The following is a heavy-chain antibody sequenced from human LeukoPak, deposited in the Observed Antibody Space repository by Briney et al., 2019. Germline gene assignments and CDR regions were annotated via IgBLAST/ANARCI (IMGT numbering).Heavy chain of an antibody. J-gene: IGHJ6*02. V-gene: IGHV4-39*01. Sequence: SETLSLTCTVSGGSISSSSYYWGWIRQPPGKELEWIGSIYYSGSTYYNPSLKSRVTISVDTSKNQFSLKLSSVTAADTAVYYCARTKIVVVPAATTYYYYYGMDVWGQGATVTVSS. CDR2: IYYSGST. D-gene: IGHD2-2*01. CDR3: ARTKIVVVPAATTYYYYYGMDV. CDR1: GGSISSSSYY.